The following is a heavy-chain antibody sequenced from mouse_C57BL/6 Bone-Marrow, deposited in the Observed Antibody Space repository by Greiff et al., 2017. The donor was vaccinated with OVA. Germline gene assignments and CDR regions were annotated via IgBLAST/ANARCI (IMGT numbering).Heavy chain of an antibody. V-gene: IGHV1-55*01. CDR2: IYPGSGSA. CDR3: AGTYSNSYAMDY. D-gene: IGHD2-5*01. J-gene: IGHJ4*01. Sequence: QVQLKQPGAELVKPGASVKMSCKASGYTFTSYWITWVKQRPGQGLEWIGDIYPGSGSANYNEKFKSKATLTVDTSSSTAYMQLSSLTSEDSAVYYCAGTYSNSYAMDYWGQGTSVTVSS. CDR1: GYTFTSYW.